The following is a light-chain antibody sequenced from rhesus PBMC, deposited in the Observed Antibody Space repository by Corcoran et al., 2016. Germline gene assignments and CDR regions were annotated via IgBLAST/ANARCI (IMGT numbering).Light chain of an antibody. CDR2: GAS. Sequence: DIIMTQSPATLALSPGERVTLSCRASQSVGSYLAWYHRKPGQAPRLLIYGASPRATGIPDRIRGSGSATEVTLTISSLESEDVGIYFCLQSSNWPWTFGQGTKVEIK. J-gene: IGKJ1*01. CDR3: LQSSNWPWT. CDR1: QSVGSY. V-gene: IGKV3-24*04.